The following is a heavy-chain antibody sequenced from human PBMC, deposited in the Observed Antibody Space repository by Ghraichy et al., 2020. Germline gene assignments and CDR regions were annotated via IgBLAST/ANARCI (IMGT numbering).Heavy chain of an antibody. CDR2: INHSGST. V-gene: IGHV4-34*01. CDR1: GGSFSGYY. CDR3: ARGKYYDFWSGYYRSWFDP. J-gene: IGHJ5*02. Sequence: ESLNISCAVYGGSFSGYYWSWIRQPPGKGLEWIGEINHSGSTNYNPSLKSRVTISVDTSKNQFSLKLSSVTAADTAVYYCARGKYYDFWSGYYRSWFDPWGQGTLVTVSS. D-gene: IGHD3-3*01.